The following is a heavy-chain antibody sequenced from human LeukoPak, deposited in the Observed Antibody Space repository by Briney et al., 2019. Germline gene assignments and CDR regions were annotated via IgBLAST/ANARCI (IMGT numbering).Heavy chain of an antibody. CDR2: IKQDGSDQ. D-gene: IGHD6-13*01. J-gene: IGHJ4*02. Sequence: GGSLRLSCGASGFPFRNYAISWVRQAPGKGLEWVANIKQDGSDQYYVDSVKGRFTISRDNAKNSLYLQMNSLRAEDTAVYYCARNIGTAQQLIYWGQGTLVTVSS. CDR3: ARNIGTAQQLIY. V-gene: IGHV3-7*01. CDR1: GFPFRNYA.